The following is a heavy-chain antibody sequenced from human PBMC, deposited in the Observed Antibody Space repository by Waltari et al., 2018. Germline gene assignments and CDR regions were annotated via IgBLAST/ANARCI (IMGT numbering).Heavy chain of an antibody. J-gene: IGHJ2*01. CDR3: AGIRRGYWFFDL. CDR1: GFTSTTYS. D-gene: IGHD3-10*01. V-gene: IGHV3-48*04. CDR2: ISSSSDWI. Sequence: VQLVESGGGLFRLGGSLRLSCAASGFTSTTYSRNWVRQAPGKGLEWIAYISSSSDWIYSADSVKGRFTISRDNAKNSVYLQMNSLRADDTAVYYCAGIRRGYWFFDLWGRGTLVTVSS.